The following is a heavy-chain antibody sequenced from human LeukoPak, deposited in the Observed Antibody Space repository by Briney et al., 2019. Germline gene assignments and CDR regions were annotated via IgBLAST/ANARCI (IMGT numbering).Heavy chain of an antibody. CDR1: GGSISSYY. J-gene: IGHJ4*02. D-gene: IGHD2-21*02. V-gene: IGHV4-59*01. CDR2: IYYSGST. CDR3: ARDKSCGGDCYSEFDY. Sequence: PSETLSLTCTVSGGSISSYYWSWIRQPPGKGLEWIGYIYYSGSTNYNPSLKSRVTISVDTSKNQFSLKLSSVTAADTAVYYCARDKSCGGDCYSEFDYWGQGTLVTVSS.